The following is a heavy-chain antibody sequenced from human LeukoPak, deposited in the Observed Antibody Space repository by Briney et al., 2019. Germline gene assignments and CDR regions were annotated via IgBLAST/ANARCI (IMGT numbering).Heavy chain of an antibody. J-gene: IGHJ4*02. V-gene: IGHV3-21*01. CDR3: ARSSPDYGDYEYYFDY. CDR1: GFTFSSYS. D-gene: IGHD4-17*01. Sequence: GGSLRLSCAASGFTFSSYSMNWVRQAPGKGLEWVSSISSSSSYIYYADSVKGRFTISRDNAKNSLYLQMSSLRAEDTAVYYCARSSPDYGDYEYYFDYWGQGTLVTVSA. CDR2: ISSSSSYI.